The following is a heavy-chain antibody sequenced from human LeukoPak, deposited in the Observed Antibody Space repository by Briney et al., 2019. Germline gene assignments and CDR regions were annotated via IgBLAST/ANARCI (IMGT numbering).Heavy chain of an antibody. J-gene: IGHJ4*02. CDR2: ISGSGGNT. CDR1: GFTFSSYA. V-gene: IGHV3-23*01. CDR3: AKVPRVVPAAAFDY. Sequence: GGSLRLSCAASGFTFSSYAMSWVRQAPGKGLEWVSAISGSGGNTYYADSVKGRFTVSRDNSKNTLYLQMNSLRAEDTAVYYCAKVPRVVPAAAFDYWGQGTLVTVSS. D-gene: IGHD2-2*01.